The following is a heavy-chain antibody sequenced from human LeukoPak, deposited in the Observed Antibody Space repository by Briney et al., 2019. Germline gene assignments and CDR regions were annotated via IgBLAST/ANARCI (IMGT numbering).Heavy chain of an antibody. V-gene: IGHV3-23*01. CDR3: AKGEERAVAYHYGMDV. Sequence: GGSLRLSCAASGFTFSSYAMSWVRQAPGKGLEWVSAISGSGGSTYYADSVKGRFTISRDNSKNTLYLQMNSLRAEDTAVYYCAKGEERAVAYHYGMDVWGQGTTVTVSS. J-gene: IGHJ6*02. D-gene: IGHD6-19*01. CDR2: ISGSGGST. CDR1: GFTFSSYA.